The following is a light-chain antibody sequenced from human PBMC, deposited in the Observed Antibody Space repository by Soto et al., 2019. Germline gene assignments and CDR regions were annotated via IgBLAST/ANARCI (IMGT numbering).Light chain of an antibody. J-gene: IGLJ1*01. Sequence: QSVLTQPPSASGTPGQRVTISCSGSSSNIGSNTVDWYQQLPGTAPKLLIYSNSQRPSGVPDRFSGSKSGTSASLAISGLQSEDEADYYCAAWDDSLNGHVFGTGTKLTV. CDR2: SNS. CDR3: AAWDDSLNGHV. CDR1: SSNIGSNT. V-gene: IGLV1-44*01.